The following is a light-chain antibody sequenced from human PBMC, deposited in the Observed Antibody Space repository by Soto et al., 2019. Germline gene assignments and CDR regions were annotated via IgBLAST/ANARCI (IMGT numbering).Light chain of an antibody. CDR1: QGISSA. J-gene: IGKJ5*01. Sequence: AIQVTQSPSSLSASVGDTVTITCRASQGISSAFAWYQQKPGKVPRLLIYDVFNLQNGVPSRFSGSGSGTDFTLTISRLQPEDFATYYCQQLETYPLTFGQGTRLEVK. CDR2: DVF. CDR3: QQLETYPLT. V-gene: IGKV1-13*02.